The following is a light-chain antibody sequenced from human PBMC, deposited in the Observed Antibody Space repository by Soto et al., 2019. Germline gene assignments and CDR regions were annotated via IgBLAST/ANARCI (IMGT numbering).Light chain of an antibody. V-gene: IGKV1-39*01. CDR2: AAS. Sequence: DIPMSQPPSSLSASVGDRVTITCRTSQSIDNYLNWYQQKPGKAPKLLMFAASTLQSGVPSRFSGSGSGTDFTLTISSLQPEDVATYYCQHYNSYSEAFGQGTKVDI. J-gene: IGKJ1*01. CDR1: QSIDNY. CDR3: QHYNSYSEA.